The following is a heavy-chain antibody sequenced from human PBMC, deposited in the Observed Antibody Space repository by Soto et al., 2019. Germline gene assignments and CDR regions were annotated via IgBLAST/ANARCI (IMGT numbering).Heavy chain of an antibody. CDR2: ISSGTSYI. CDR1: GFTFSSYS. J-gene: IGHJ6*02. CDR3: ARDRGWELLAHYYYGMDV. Sequence: EVQLVESGGGLVKPGGSLRLSCAASGFTFSSYSMSWVRQAPGKGLEWGSSISSGTSYIYYADSVKGRFTISRDDAKNSLFLQMNSLRAEDTAVYYCARDRGWELLAHYYYGMDVWGQGTTVTVSS. V-gene: IGHV3-21*06. D-gene: IGHD1-26*01.